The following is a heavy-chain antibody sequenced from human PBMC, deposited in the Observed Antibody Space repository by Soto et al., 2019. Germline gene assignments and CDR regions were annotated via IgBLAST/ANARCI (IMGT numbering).Heavy chain of an antibody. CDR2: ISSNGGST. CDR1: GFTFSSYA. CDR3: ARDTSFDYSLPLDY. Sequence: GGSLRLSCAASGFTFSSYAMHWVRQAPGKGLEYVSAISSNGGSTYYANSVKGRFTISRDNSKNTLYLQMGSLRAEDMAVYYCARDTSFDYSLPLDYWGQGTLVTVSS. V-gene: IGHV3-64*01. J-gene: IGHJ4*02. D-gene: IGHD4-4*01.